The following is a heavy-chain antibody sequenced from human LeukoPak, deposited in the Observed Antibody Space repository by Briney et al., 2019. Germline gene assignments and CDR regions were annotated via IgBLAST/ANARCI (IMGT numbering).Heavy chain of an antibody. Sequence: PGRSLRLSCAAAGLTFGDYYMSWIRHAPGKGLGWVSYISRSGSTIYYADSVKGRLTIHRDNPKNSLYLQMNSVRTTHTCVTYCATYLRYGPGSEDFERWGTGILVTVSS. CDR3: ATYLRYGPGSEDFER. D-gene: IGHD3-10*01. CDR1: GLTFGDYY. CDR2: ISRSGSTI. V-gene: IGHV3-11*04. J-gene: IGHJ1*01.